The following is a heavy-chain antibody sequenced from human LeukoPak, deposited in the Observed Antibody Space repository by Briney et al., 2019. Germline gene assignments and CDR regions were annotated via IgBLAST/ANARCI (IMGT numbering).Heavy chain of an antibody. V-gene: IGHV7-4-1*02. Sequence: AASVKVSCKASGYTFTSYAMNWVRQAPGQGLEWMGWINTNTGNPTYAQGFTGRFVFSLDTSVSTAYLQISSLKAEDTAVYYCASNQQGGGDWFDPWGQGTLVTVSS. D-gene: IGHD6-13*01. J-gene: IGHJ5*02. CDR3: ASNQQGGGDWFDP. CDR1: GYTFTSYA. CDR2: INTNTGNP.